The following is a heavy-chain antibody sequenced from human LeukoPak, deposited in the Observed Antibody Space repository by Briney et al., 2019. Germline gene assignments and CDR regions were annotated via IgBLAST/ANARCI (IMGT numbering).Heavy chain of an antibody. CDR3: ARSRSSWYSDYYYGMDV. J-gene: IGHJ6*02. Sequence: ASVKVSCKASGYTFTSYGISRVRQAPGQGLEWMGWISAYNGNTNYAQKLQGRVTMTTDTSTSTAYMELRSLRSDDTAVYYCARSRSSWYSDYYYGMDVWGQGTTVTVSS. CDR2: ISAYNGNT. D-gene: IGHD6-13*01. CDR1: GYTFTSYG. V-gene: IGHV1-18*01.